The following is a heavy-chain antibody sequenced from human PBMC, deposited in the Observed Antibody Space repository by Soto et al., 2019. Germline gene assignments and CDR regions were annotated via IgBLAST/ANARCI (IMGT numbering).Heavy chain of an antibody. V-gene: IGHV4-4*02. Sequence: QVQLQESGPGLVKPSGTLSLTCAVSGGSITSANWWTWVRQPPGGGLEWIGEISHSGITNYKASLKSRVTMSVDKTKNDVSLKLTSVTAADTAVYYCARVHRGWFDPWGQGTPVTVSS. CDR2: ISHSGIT. CDR1: GGSITSANW. CDR3: ARVHRGWFDP. D-gene: IGHD3-16*02. J-gene: IGHJ5*02.